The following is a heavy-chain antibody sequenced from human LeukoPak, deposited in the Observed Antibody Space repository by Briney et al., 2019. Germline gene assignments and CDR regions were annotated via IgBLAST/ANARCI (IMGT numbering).Heavy chain of an antibody. CDR3: ARDQYDSVWGSHRPYFDY. CDR2: IAIYNGDS. J-gene: IGHJ4*02. CDR1: GYTFSSYG. V-gene: IGHV1-18*01. D-gene: IGHD3-16*02. Sequence: ASVKVSCKASGYTFSSYGISWVRQAPGQGLEWMGWIAIYNGDSKYAQKFQGRVTMTTDTSTSTAYMELRSLRSDDTAVYYCARDQYDSVWGSHRPYFDYWGQRTLVTVSS.